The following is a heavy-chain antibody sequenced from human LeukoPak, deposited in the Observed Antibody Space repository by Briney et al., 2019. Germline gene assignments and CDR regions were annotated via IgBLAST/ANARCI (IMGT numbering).Heavy chain of an antibody. Sequence: GGSLRLSCATSGFTFSSYSMNWVRQAPGKGLEWVAVISYDESNKYYADSVKGRFTISRDNSKNTLYLQMSSLRAEDTAVYYCASLGSGSYGGRNDYWGQGTLVTVSS. D-gene: IGHD1-26*01. J-gene: IGHJ4*02. CDR2: ISYDESNK. V-gene: IGHV3-30*03. CDR3: ASLGSGSYGGRNDY. CDR1: GFTFSSYS.